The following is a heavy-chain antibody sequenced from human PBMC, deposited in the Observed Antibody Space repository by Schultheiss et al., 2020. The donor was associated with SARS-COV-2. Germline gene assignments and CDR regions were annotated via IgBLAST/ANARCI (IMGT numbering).Heavy chain of an antibody. CDR3: ARVRRLRLGDLVYFDY. CDR1: GFTFSSYG. CDR2: ISYDGSNK. Sequence: GGSLRLSCAASGFTFSSYGMHWVRQAPGKGLEWVAVISYDGSNKYYADSVKGRFTISRDNSKNSLYLQMNSLRAEDTAVYYCARVRRLRLGDLVYFDYWGQGTLVTVSS. J-gene: IGHJ4*02. V-gene: IGHV3-30*03. D-gene: IGHD3-16*01.